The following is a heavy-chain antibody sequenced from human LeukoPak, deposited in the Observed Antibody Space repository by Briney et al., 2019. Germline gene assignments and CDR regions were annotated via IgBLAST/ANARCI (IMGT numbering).Heavy chain of an antibody. Sequence: ASVKVSCKASGYTFTGYYMHWVRQAPGQGLEWMGWINPNSGGTNYAQKFQGRVTMTRDTSISTAHMELSRLRSDDTAVYYCARLPIYYYYYMDVWGKGTTVTVSS. CDR2: INPNSGGT. CDR1: GYTFTGYY. J-gene: IGHJ6*03. V-gene: IGHV1-2*02. CDR3: ARLPIYYYYYMDV.